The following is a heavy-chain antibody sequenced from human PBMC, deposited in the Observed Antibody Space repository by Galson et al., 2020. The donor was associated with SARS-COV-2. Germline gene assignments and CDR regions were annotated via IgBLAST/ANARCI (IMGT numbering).Heavy chain of an antibody. J-gene: IGHJ4*02. CDR2: IYYSGGT. V-gene: IGHV4-30-4*01. D-gene: IGHD3-10*01. Sequence: ASEPLSLTCTVSGGSISSGAYYWGWIRQPPGKGLEWIGYIYYSGGTYYNPSLKSRVTISVDTSKNQFSLKLSSVTAADTAVYYCARLRYYGSGGYISFLDYWGQGTLVTVSS. CDR3: ARLRYYGSGGYISFLDY. CDR1: GGSISSGAYY.